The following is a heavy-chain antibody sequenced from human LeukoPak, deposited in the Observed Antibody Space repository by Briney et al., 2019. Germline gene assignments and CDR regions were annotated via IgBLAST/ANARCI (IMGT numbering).Heavy chain of an antibody. D-gene: IGHD1-7*01. CDR1: GFTFSSYG. CDR3: AKDPERITGTSRFDY. CDR2: ISYDGSNK. Sequence: GGSLRLSCAASGFTFSSYGMHWVRQAPGKGLEWVAVISYDGSNKYYADSVKGRFTISRDNSKNTLYLQTNSLRAEDTAMYYCAKDPERITGTSRFDYWGQGTLVTVSS. V-gene: IGHV3-30*18. J-gene: IGHJ4*02.